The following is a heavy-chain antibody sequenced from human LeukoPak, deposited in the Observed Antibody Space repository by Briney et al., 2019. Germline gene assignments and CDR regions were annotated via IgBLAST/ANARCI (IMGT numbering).Heavy chain of an antibody. V-gene: IGHV3-30*04. D-gene: IGHD5-24*01. Sequence: GGSLRLSCVASGFIFSSYAMHWVRQAPGKGLEWVAVISYDGSNKYHADSVKGRFTISRDNSRNTLYLQMNSLRAEDAAVYYCAKSQFTRDGPFDYWGQGTLVTVSS. CDR3: AKSQFTRDGPFDY. J-gene: IGHJ4*02. CDR2: ISYDGSNK. CDR1: GFIFSSYA.